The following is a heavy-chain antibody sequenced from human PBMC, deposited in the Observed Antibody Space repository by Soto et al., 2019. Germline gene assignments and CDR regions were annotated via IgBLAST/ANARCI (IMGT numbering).Heavy chain of an antibody. D-gene: IGHD6-6*01. CDR3: ARENSRISPRLFQH. CDR1: GFTVSSNY. J-gene: IGHJ1*01. Sequence: PGGSLRLSCAASGFTVSSNYMSWVRQAPGKGLEWVSVIYSGGSTYYADSVKGRFTISRDNSQNTLYLQMNSLRPDDTGLYYCARENSRISPRLFQHWGHGTLVTVSS. V-gene: IGHV3-53*05. CDR2: IYSGGST.